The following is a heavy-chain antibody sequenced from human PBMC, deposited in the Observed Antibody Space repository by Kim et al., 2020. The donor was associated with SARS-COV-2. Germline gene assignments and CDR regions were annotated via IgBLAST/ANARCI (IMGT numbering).Heavy chain of an antibody. CDR3: AKELPPGYSSGWSYYYYGRDV. Sequence: GGSLRLSCAASGFTFSSYGMHWVRQAPGKGLEWVAVISYDGSNKYYADSVKGRFTISRDNSKNTLYLQMNSLRAEDTAVYYCAKELPPGYSSGWSYYYYGRDVWGQGTTVTVSS. V-gene: IGHV3-30*18. CDR1: GFTFSSYG. J-gene: IGHJ6*02. CDR2: ISYDGSNK. D-gene: IGHD6-19*01.